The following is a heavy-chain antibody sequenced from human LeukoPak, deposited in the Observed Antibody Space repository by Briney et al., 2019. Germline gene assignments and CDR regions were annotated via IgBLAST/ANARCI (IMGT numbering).Heavy chain of an antibody. V-gene: IGHV3-7*01. CDR1: GFTFSSYW. CDR3: ARAGSSWYYFDY. D-gene: IGHD6-13*01. J-gene: IGHJ4*02. CDR2: IKQDGSEK. Sequence: KPGGSLRLSCAASGFTFSSYWMSWVRQAPGKGLEWVANIKQDGSEKYYVDSVKSRFTISRDDAKNSLYLQMNSLRAKDTAVYYCARAGSSWYYFDYWGQGTLVTVSS.